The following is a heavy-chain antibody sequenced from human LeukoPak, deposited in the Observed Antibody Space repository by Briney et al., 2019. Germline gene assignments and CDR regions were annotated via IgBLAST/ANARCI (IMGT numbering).Heavy chain of an antibody. J-gene: IGHJ3*02. V-gene: IGHV4-59*01. CDR3: ARVEGYSSTWSPFDI. D-gene: IGHD6-13*01. Sequence: PSETLSLTCTVSGGSIRNYYWSWIRQPPGRGLEWIGFFHYTGSTNYNPSLKSRVTIAVDTSKNKFSLKLSSVTAADTAVYYCARVEGYSSTWSPFDIWVQGTMVTVSS. CDR2: FHYTGST. CDR1: GGSIRNYY.